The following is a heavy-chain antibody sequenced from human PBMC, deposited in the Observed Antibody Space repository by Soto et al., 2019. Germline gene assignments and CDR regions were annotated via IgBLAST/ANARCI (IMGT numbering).Heavy chain of an antibody. CDR2: INAGNGNT. Sequence: ASVKVSCKASGYTFTSYAIHWVRQAPGQRLEWMGRINAGNGNTKYSQKFQGRVTITRDTSASTAYMELSSLRSQDTAVYYCARVLGVAKGDYWGQGTLVTVSS. D-gene: IGHD3-3*01. CDR3: ARVLGVAKGDY. CDR1: GYTFTSYA. V-gene: IGHV1-3*01. J-gene: IGHJ4*02.